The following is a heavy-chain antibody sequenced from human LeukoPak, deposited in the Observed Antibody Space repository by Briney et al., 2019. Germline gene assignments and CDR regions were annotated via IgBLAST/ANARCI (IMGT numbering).Heavy chain of an antibody. CDR1: GFTFSSNA. D-gene: IGHD6-13*01. V-gene: IGHV3-30-3*01. J-gene: IGHJ4*02. CDR2: ISYDGTNK. Sequence: GRSLRLSCAVSGFTFSSNAMHWVRQAPGKGLEWVAVISYDGTNKYYAESVKGRFTISKDNSKNTLYLQINSLRAEDTAVYYCARDRSLKVNYLDYWGQGTLVTVSS. CDR3: ARDRSLKVNYLDY.